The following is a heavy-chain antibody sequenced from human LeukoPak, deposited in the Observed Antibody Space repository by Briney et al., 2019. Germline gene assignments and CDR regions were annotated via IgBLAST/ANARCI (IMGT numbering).Heavy chain of an antibody. CDR2: INPSGGST. CDR3: ARGVSGIAVAGTGAFDI. J-gene: IGHJ3*02. D-gene: IGHD6-19*01. V-gene: IGHV1-46*01. Sequence: ASVKVSCKASGYTFTSYYMHWVRQAPGQGLEWMGIINPSGGSTSYAQKFQGRVTMTRDTSTSTVYMELSSLRSEDTAVYYCARGVSGIAVAGTGAFDIWGQGTMVTVSS. CDR1: GYTFTSYY.